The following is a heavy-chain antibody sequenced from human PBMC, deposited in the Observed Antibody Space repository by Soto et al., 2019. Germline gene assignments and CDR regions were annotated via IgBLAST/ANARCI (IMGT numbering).Heavy chain of an antibody. Sequence: QVQLVQSGAEVKKPGASVKVSCKASGYTFTSYGISWVRQAPGQGVDWMGWISAYNGNTNHAQNLQGRVTMTTDTSTSTAYMELRSLRSDDAAVYYCARPAYNWNYDYWGQGTLVTVSS. CDR1: GYTFTSYG. J-gene: IGHJ4*02. D-gene: IGHD1-7*01. CDR2: ISAYNGNT. CDR3: ARPAYNWNYDY. V-gene: IGHV1-18*04.